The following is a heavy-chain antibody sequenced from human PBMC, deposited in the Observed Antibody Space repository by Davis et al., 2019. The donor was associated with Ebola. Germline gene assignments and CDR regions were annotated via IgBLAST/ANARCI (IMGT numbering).Heavy chain of an antibody. J-gene: IGHJ4*02. D-gene: IGHD1-1*01. Sequence: ASMKVSCKASGYTFTSYGITWVRQAPGQGLEWMGWINPHNGNTNYAQNVQGRVTMTTDTSTSTVYMEVGSLRSDDTAVYYCARAQFPTTSDHWGQGTLVTVSS. CDR2: INPHNGNT. CDR3: ARAQFPTTSDH. CDR1: GYTFTSYG. V-gene: IGHV1-18*04.